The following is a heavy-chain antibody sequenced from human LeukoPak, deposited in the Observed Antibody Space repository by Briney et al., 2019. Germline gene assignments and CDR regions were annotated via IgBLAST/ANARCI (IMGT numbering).Heavy chain of an antibody. J-gene: IGHJ4*02. D-gene: IGHD3-16*02. CDR3: TSAWRDETDRYFDY. V-gene: IGHV3-15*01. Sequence: GGSLRLSCGGSGFIFANAWMTWVRQAPGKGLEWVGRMKRESDGGTVDYAAPLKGRFTISRDDSQNMAFLEMTNLKAEDTALYYCTSAWRDETDRYFDYWGQGTLVTVSS. CDR1: GFIFANAW. CDR2: MKRESDGGTV.